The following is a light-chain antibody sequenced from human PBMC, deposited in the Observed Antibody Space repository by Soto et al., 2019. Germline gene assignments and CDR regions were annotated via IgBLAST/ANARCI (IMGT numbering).Light chain of an antibody. CDR2: EVN. Sequence: QSALTQPASVSGSPGQSITISCTGTSSDVGGYNYVSWYQQHPGKAPKLMISEVNNRPSGVSDRFSGSKSGNTASLTISGLQDEDEADYYRSSYTSTSTLVFGTGTKLTVL. CDR1: SSDVGGYNY. V-gene: IGLV2-14*01. CDR3: SSYTSTSTLV. J-gene: IGLJ1*01.